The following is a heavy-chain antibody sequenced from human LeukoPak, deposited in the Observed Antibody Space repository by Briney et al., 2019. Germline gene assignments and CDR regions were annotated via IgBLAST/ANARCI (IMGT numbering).Heavy chain of an antibody. CDR2: ISSSSSTK. Sequence: GGSLRLSCAASGFTFSSYWMSWVRQAPGKGLEWVSYISSSSSTKYYADSVKGRFTISRDNAKNSLYLQMNSLRAEDTAVYYCARDGYSSSRDFDYWGQGTLVTVSS. D-gene: IGHD6-13*01. CDR1: GFTFSSYW. J-gene: IGHJ4*02. CDR3: ARDGYSSSRDFDY. V-gene: IGHV3-48*01.